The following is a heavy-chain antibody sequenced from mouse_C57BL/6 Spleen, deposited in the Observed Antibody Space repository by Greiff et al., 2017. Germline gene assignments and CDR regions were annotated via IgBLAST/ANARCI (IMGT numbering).Heavy chain of an antibody. CDR1: GYAFTNYL. CDR2: INPGSGGT. D-gene: IGHD2-1*01. J-gene: IGHJ2*01. V-gene: IGHV1-54*01. Sequence: QVQLKQSGAELVRPGTSVKVSCKASGYAFTNYLIEWVKQRPGQGLEWIGVINPGSGGTNYNEKFKGKATLTADKSSSTAYMQLSSLTSEDSAVYFCARGGIRGNYLLFDYWGQGTTLTVSS. CDR3: ARGGIRGNYLLFDY.